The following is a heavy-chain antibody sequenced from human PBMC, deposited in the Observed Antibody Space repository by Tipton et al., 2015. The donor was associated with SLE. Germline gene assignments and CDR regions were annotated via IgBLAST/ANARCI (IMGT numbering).Heavy chain of an antibody. V-gene: IGHV1-18*01. CDR2: ISGYDGKT. Sequence: QVQLVQSGAEVKKPGASVKVSCRASGYTFNNYGISWVRQAPGQGLEWMGWISGYDGKTNYAEKFQGRVTMTTDTSTKTAYMELRSLRSDDTAVYYCATYSSSWPDAFDIWGQGTMVTVSS. D-gene: IGHD6-13*01. J-gene: IGHJ3*02. CDR1: GYTFNNYG. CDR3: ATYSSSWPDAFDI.